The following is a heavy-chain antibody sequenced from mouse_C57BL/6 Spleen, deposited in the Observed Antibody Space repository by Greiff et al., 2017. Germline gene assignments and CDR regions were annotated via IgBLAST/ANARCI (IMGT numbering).Heavy chain of an antibody. Sequence: QVQLQQPGAELVRPGSSVKLSCKASGYTFTSYWMDWVKQRPGQGLEWIGNIYPSDSETHYNQKFKDKATLTVDKSSSTAYMQLSSLPSADSAVYSCASRLRVGYFGCWGQGATLTVSS. J-gene: IGHJ2*01. D-gene: IGHD1-1*01. CDR1: GYTFTSYW. CDR2: IYPSDSET. CDR3: ASRLRVGYFGC. V-gene: IGHV1-61*01.